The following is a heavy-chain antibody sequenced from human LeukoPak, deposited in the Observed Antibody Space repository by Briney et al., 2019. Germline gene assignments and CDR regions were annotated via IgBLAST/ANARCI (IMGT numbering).Heavy chain of an antibody. CDR2: IYYSGST. V-gene: IGHV4-59*08. CDR1: GGSISSYY. D-gene: IGHD4-17*01. CDR3: AAFPMTTVTTGYYYGMDV. J-gene: IGHJ6*02. Sequence: PSETLSLTCTVSGGSISSYYWSWIRQPPGKGLEWIGYIYYSGSTNYNPSLKSRVTISVDTSKNQFSLKLSSVTAADTAVYYCAAFPMTTVTTGYYYGMDVWGQGTTVTVSS.